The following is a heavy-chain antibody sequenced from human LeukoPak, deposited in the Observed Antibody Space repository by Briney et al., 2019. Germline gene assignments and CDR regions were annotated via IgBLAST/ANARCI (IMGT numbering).Heavy chain of an antibody. CDR3: ATSNDAKIAPFDH. CDR2: INTKGET. CDR1: GVSMSAYQ. D-gene: IGHD2-21*01. V-gene: IGHV4-4*09. J-gene: IGHJ4*02. Sequence: SETLSLTCTVSGVSMSAYQWSWVRQSPEKGLEWIGCINTKGETSYNPSLKSRVTTSVDTSKSQFSLRLTSVTAADTAVYYCATSNDAKIAPFDHWAQGAPVTVSS.